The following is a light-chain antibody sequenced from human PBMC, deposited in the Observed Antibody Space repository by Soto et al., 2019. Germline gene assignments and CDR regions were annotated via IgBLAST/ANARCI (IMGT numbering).Light chain of an antibody. CDR1: QSVSSN. CDR2: GAS. J-gene: IGKJ4*01. CDR3: QQYQKWPLT. V-gene: IGKV3-15*01. Sequence: EIVMTQSPATLSVSPGERVTLSCRASQSVSSNLAWYQHKPGQAPWLLIYGASIRATGVPAKFSGSGSGTEFTLTISSLQSEDFAVYYCQQYQKWPLTFGGGTKAEIK.